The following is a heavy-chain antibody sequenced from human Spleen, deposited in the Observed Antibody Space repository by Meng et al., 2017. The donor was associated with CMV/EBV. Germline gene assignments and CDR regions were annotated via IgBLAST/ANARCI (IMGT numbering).Heavy chain of an antibody. Sequence: YTFTNYAISWVRQAPGQGLEWMGWISTYNGNTVCAHKFQGRVTMTTDTSTSTAYMELRDLGSVDTAVYYCARGGYCSSSSCLPPDHWGQGTLVTVSS. CDR2: ISTYNGNT. CDR3: ARGGYCSSSSCLPPDH. CDR1: YTFTNYA. V-gene: IGHV1-18*01. J-gene: IGHJ4*02. D-gene: IGHD2-2*01.